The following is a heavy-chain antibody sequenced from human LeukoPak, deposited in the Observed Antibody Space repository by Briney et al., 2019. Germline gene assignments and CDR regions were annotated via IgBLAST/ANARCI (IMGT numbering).Heavy chain of an antibody. CDR1: GFTFSSYG. CDR2: ISYDGSNK. D-gene: IGHD1-26*01. V-gene: IGHV3-30*18. J-gene: IGHJ4*02. CDR3: AKALTFYSGSYDY. Sequence: GGSLRLSCAASGFTFSSYGMHWVRQAPGKGLERVAVISYDGSNKYYADSVKGRFAISRDNSKNTLYLQMNSLRAEDTAVYYCAKALTFYSGSYDYWGQGTLVTVSS.